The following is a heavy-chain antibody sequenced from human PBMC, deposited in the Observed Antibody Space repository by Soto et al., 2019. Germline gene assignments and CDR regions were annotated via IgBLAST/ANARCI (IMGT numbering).Heavy chain of an antibody. CDR3: ARAPYASGPTYVAS. CDR2: IYYSGNS. Sequence: SETLSLTCTVSGDSVSSSYTYWIRQPPGKGLEWMGYIYYSGNSNYNPSLRSRVTMSVDTTKNQVSLKLSSATAADTAIYYCARAPYASGPTYVASWGQGALVTVSS. V-gene: IGHV4-59*02. D-gene: IGHD3-10*01. CDR1: GDSVSSSY. J-gene: IGHJ4*02.